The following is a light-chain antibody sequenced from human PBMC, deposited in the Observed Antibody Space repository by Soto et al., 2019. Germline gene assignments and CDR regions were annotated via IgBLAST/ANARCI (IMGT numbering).Light chain of an antibody. CDR2: GAS. Sequence: EIHRARAPSSLASSVWKRDTITCRASQSISSYLNWYQQKPGKAPKVLMYGASYLKSGVPPRFSGSGSGTDLTLXXSSLPPEEYSTDYRQHKYRSTALTFCHVASLEI. V-gene: IGKV1-39*01. CDR3: QHKYRSTALT. CDR1: QSISSY. J-gene: IGKJ5*01.